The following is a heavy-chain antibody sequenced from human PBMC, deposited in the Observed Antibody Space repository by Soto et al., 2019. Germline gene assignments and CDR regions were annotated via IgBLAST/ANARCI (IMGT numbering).Heavy chain of an antibody. CDR1: GGTFSGYV. D-gene: IGHD3-16*01. J-gene: IGHJ4*02. V-gene: IGHV1-69*01. CDR3: ATHGLGVSSPPYFDN. Sequence: QLVQSGSEVKKPGSSVKVSCQASGGTFSGYVVTWVRQAPGQGLEWMGDFVPLFGTTNYAQRFSGRITITAEEAPSTAYMELRTLRSDDTAVYYCATHGLGVSSPPYFDNWGQGTLFTVSS. CDR2: FVPLFGTT.